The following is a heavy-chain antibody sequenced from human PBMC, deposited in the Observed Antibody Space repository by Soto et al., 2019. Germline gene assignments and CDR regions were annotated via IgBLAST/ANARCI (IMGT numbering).Heavy chain of an antibody. J-gene: IGHJ4*02. CDR2: TYYGGST. CDR1: GGSIRTYY. CDR3: ARSGRYYGSGSYPPFDY. Sequence: SDTLSLTCSVSGGSIRTYYWSWIRQSPGKTMEWIGNTYYGGSTNYNPSLESRATISVDMSKNQFSLKLTSVTAAGTAVYSCARSGRYYGSGSYPPFDYWGQGILVTVSS. D-gene: IGHD3-10*01. V-gene: IGHV4-59*01.